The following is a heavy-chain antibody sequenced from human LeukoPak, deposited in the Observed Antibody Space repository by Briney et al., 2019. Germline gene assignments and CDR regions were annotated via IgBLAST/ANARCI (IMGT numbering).Heavy chain of an antibody. CDR1: GFTFSSYA. CDR3: AKVHAAGTFYYYGMNV. CDR2: ISGSGGST. V-gene: IGHV3-23*01. J-gene: IGHJ6*02. Sequence: GGSLRLSCAAYGFTFSSYAMSWVRQAPGKGLEWVSAISGSGGSTYYADSVKGRFTISRDNSKNTLYLQMNSLRAEDTAVYYCAKVHAAGTFYYYGMNVWGQGTTVTVSS. D-gene: IGHD6-13*01.